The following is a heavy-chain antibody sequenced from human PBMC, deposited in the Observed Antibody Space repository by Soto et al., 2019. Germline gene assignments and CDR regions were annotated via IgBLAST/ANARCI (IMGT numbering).Heavy chain of an antibody. Sequence: ASVKVSCKASGYTFTSYGISWVRQAPGQGLEWMGWISAYNGNTNYAQKLQDRATMTTDTSTSTAYMELRSLRSDDTAVYYCARGHGRMYYDFWSGSYSLYYYYGMDVWGQGTTVTVSS. CDR3: ARGHGRMYYDFWSGSYSLYYYYGMDV. CDR1: GYTFTSYG. CDR2: ISAYNGNT. J-gene: IGHJ6*02. D-gene: IGHD3-3*01. V-gene: IGHV1-18*01.